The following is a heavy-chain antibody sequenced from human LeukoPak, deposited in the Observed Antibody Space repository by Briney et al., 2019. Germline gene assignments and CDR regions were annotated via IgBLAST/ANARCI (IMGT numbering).Heavy chain of an antibody. J-gene: IGHJ4*02. D-gene: IGHD6-13*01. CDR1: GGSFSGYY. CDR2: INHSGST. Sequence: SETLSLTCAVYGGSFSGYYWSWIRQPPGKGLEWIGEINHSGSTNYNPSLKSRVTISVDTSKNQFSLKLSSVTAADTAVYYCARGLASSSHSFDCWGQGTLVTVSS. V-gene: IGHV4-34*01. CDR3: ARGLASSSHSFDC.